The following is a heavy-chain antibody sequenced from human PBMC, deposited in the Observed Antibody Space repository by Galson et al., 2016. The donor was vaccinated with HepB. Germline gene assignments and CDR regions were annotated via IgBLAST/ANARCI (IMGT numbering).Heavy chain of an antibody. CDR3: ASTHGDFVVWFDA. V-gene: IGHV1-18*01. Sequence: SVKVSCKASGYTFSNYVITWVRQAPGQGLEWMGRISAYHGLTNYGPKFQGRVTMTTDTSTSTAYMELRSLGSDDTAVYYYASTHGDFVVWFDAWGQGTLVTVSS. CDR1: GYTFSNYV. J-gene: IGHJ5*02. CDR2: ISAYHGLT. D-gene: IGHD4-17*01.